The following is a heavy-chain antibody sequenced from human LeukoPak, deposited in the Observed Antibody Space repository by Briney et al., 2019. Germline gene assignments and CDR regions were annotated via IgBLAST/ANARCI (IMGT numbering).Heavy chain of an antibody. V-gene: IGHV4-61*02. J-gene: IGHJ6*02. Sequence: SQTLSLTCTVSGGSISSGSYYWSWIRQPAGKGLEWIGRIYTSGSTNYNPSLKSRVTISVDTSKNQFSLKLSSVTAADTAVYYCARGSCGGDCYNYYYYGMDVWGQGTTVTVSS. CDR1: GGSISSGSYY. CDR2: IYTSGST. CDR3: ARGSCGGDCYNYYYYGMDV. D-gene: IGHD2-21*02.